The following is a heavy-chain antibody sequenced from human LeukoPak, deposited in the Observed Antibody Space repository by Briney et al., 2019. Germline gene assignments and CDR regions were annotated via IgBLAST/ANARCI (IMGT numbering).Heavy chain of an antibody. V-gene: IGHV4-4*07. J-gene: IGHJ6*03. Sequence: PSETLSLTCTVSGGSISSYYWSWIRQPAGKGLEWIGRIYTSGSTNYNPSLKSRVTMSVDTSKNQFSLKLSSVTAADTAVYYCARGGGSDFWSGYYPKTLLPPYYYYYMDVWGKGTTVTVSS. D-gene: IGHD3-3*01. CDR1: GGSISSYY. CDR3: ARGGGSDFWSGYYPKTLLPPYYYYYMDV. CDR2: IYTSGST.